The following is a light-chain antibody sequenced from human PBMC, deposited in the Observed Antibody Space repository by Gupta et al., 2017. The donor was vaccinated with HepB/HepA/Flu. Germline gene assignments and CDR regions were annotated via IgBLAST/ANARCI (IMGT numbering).Light chain of an antibody. J-gene: IGKJ4*01. CDR3: QQYGTSPPLT. V-gene: IGKV3-20*01. Sequence: EIVLTQSPGTLSLSPGERVTLSCRASQSVSSNFLAWYQQKPGQAPRLLIYGASSRATGIPDRFSGSGSGTDFTLTISRLELEDFAVYSCQQYGTSPPLTFGGGTXVEIK. CDR1: QSVSSNF. CDR2: GAS.